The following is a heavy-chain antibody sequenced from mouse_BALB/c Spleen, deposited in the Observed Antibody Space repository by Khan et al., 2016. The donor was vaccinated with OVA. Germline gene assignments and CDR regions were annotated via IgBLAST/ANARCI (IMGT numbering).Heavy chain of an antibody. J-gene: IGHJ4*01. CDR1: GYTFTTYY. CDR2: MYPGSVNT. D-gene: IGHD2-4*01. CDR3: ARDDYFVGDAMDY. Sequence: QVQLQQSGPELVKPGASVRISCKASGYTFTTYYIHWVKQRPGQGLQWIGWMYPGSVNTQYKEQCKGKATLTADKSSSTADMQLSSLTSEDSAVYFCARDDYFVGDAMDYWGQVTSGTVSS. V-gene: IGHV1S56*01.